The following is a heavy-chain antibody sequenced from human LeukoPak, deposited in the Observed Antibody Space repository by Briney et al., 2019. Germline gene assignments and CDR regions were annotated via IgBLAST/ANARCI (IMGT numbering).Heavy chain of an antibody. V-gene: IGHV1-69*13. CDR2: IIPIFGTA. CDR1: GGTFSSYA. J-gene: IGHJ3*02. CDR3: ARGEDSSSLINDAFDI. D-gene: IGHD6-6*01. Sequence: ASVKVSCKASGGTFSSYASSWVRQAPGQGLEWMGGIIPIFGTANYAQKFQGRVTITADESTSTAYMELSSLRSEDTAVYYCARGEDSSSLINDAFDIWGQGTMVTVSS.